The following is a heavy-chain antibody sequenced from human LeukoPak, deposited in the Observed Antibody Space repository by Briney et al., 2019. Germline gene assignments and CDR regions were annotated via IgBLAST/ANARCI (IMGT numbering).Heavy chain of an antibody. CDR2: IYYSGST. CDR3: ARPWYSSSSPFDY. J-gene: IGHJ4*02. CDR1: GGSISSSSYY. D-gene: IGHD6-6*01. V-gene: IGHV4-39*01. Sequence: PSETLSLTCTVSGGSISSSSYYWGWIRQPPGKGLEWIGSIYYSGSTYYNPSLKSRVTISVDTSKNQFSLKLSSVTAADTAVYYCARPWYSSSSPFDYWGQGTLVTVSS.